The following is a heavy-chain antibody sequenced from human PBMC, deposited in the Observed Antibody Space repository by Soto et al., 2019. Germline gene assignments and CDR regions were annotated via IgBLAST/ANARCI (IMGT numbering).Heavy chain of an antibody. D-gene: IGHD4-17*01. CDR3: TRVTHGDYLLH. CDR2: MNPNSGNT. V-gene: IGHV1-8*01. CDR1: GYTFTSYD. J-gene: IGHJ4*02. Sequence: ASLRVSCHASGYTFTSYDINWARQATGQGLEWMGWMNPNSGNTGYAQKFQGRVTMTRNTSISTAYMELSSLRSEDTAVYYCTRVTHGDYLLHWGQGTLVTV.